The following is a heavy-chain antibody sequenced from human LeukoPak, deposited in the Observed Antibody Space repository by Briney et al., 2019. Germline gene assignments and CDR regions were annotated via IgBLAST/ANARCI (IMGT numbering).Heavy chain of an antibody. D-gene: IGHD3-22*01. CDR3: ARRNQVLREYYYDSSGYLYFDY. CDR1: GGSISSSSYY. CDR2: IYYSGST. J-gene: IGHJ4*02. Sequence: PSETLSLTCTVSGGSISSSSYYWGWIRQPPGKGLEWIGSIYYSGSTYYNPSLKSRVTISVDTSKNQFSRKLSSVTAADTAVYYCARRNQVLREYYYDSSGYLYFDYWGQGTLVTVSS. V-gene: IGHV4-39*01.